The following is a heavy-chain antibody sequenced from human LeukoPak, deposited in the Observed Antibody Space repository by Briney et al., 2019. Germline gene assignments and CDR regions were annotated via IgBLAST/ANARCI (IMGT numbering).Heavy chain of an antibody. CDR3: ARVASVQQQLREFDY. CDR1: GFTFSSYG. J-gene: IGHJ4*02. D-gene: IGHD6-13*01. Sequence: GRSLRLSCAASGFTFSSYGMHWVRQAPGKGLEWVAVIWYDGSNKYYADSVKGRFTISRDNSKNTLYLQMNSLRAEDTAVYYCARVASVQQQLREFDYWGQGTLVTVSS. V-gene: IGHV3-33*01. CDR2: IWYDGSNK.